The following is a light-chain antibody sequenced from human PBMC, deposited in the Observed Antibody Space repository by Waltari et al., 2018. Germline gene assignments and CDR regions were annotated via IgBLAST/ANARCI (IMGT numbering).Light chain of an antibody. Sequence: ETVLTQSPGTLSLSPGERATLSCRASQSVTSSHLAWDQQKPGQAPRLLIYGASSRATGIPDRFSGSGSGTDFTLTITRLEPEDFAVYYCQQYGNSPRTFGQGTKVEIK. CDR2: GAS. CDR3: QQYGNSPRT. V-gene: IGKV3-20*01. CDR1: QSVTSSH. J-gene: IGKJ1*01.